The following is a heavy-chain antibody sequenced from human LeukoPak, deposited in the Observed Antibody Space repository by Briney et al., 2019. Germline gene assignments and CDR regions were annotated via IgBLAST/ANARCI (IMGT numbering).Heavy chain of an antibody. V-gene: IGHV3-48*01. CDR2: ISSSSSTI. CDR1: GFTFSSYS. J-gene: IGHJ4*02. Sequence: PGGSLRLSCAASGFTFSSYSMNWVRQAPGKGLEWVSYISSSSSTIYYADSVKGRFTISRDNAKNSLYLQMNSLRAEDTAVYYCARGNSFYGSSREFDYWGQGTLVTVSS. D-gene: IGHD6-13*01. CDR3: ARGNSFYGSSREFDY.